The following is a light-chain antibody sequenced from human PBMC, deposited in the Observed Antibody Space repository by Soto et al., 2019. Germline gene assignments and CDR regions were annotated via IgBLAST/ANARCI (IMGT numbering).Light chain of an antibody. CDR3: RSYTSSSTRV. CDR1: SSDVGGYNY. J-gene: IGLJ1*01. V-gene: IGLV2-14*01. CDR2: DVG. Sequence: QSVLTQPASVSGSPGQSITISCTGTSSDVGGYNYVSWYQQHPGKAPKLMIYDVGNRPSGVSNRFSGSKSGNTASLTISGLQAEDEADYYCRSYTSSSTRVFGTGTKVTVL.